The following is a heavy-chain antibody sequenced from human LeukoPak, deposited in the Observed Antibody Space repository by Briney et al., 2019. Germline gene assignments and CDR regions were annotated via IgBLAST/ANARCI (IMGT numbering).Heavy chain of an antibody. CDR3: ASHSSGPNYYYYYYMDV. Sequence: ASVKVSCKASGYTFTSYYMHWVRQAPGQGLEWMGIINPSGGSTSYAQKFQGRVTMTRDTFTSTVYMELSSLRSEDTAVYYCASHSSGPNYYYYYYMDVWGIGTTVTVSS. D-gene: IGHD6-19*01. V-gene: IGHV1-46*03. J-gene: IGHJ6*03. CDR1: GYTFTSYY. CDR2: INPSGGST.